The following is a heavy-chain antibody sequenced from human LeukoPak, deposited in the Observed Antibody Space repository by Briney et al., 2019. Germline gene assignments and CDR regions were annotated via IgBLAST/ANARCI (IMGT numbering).Heavy chain of an antibody. D-gene: IGHD3-3*01. J-gene: IGHJ5*02. CDR3: AKARAGRFLEGFDP. CDR1: GGSISSSSYY. V-gene: IGHV4-61*05. CDR2: IYYSGST. Sequence: PSETLSLTCTVSGGSISSSSYYWGWIRQPPGKGLEWIGYIYYSGSTNYNPSLKSRVTISVDTSKNQFSLKLSSVTAADTAVYYCAKARAGRFLEGFDPWGQGTLVTVSS.